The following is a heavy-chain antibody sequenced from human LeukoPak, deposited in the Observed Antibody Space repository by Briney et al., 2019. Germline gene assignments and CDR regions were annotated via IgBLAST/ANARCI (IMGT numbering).Heavy chain of an antibody. Sequence: GGSLRLSCAASGFTFSSYGMHWVRQAPGKGLEWVEFICYDGSNKYYADSVKGRFTISRDNSKNTLYLQMNSLRAEDTAVYYCAKDRLTAMGDDAFDIWGQGTMVTVSS. D-gene: IGHD5-18*01. CDR1: GFTFSSYG. CDR2: ICYDGSNK. CDR3: AKDRLTAMGDDAFDI. V-gene: IGHV3-30*02. J-gene: IGHJ3*02.